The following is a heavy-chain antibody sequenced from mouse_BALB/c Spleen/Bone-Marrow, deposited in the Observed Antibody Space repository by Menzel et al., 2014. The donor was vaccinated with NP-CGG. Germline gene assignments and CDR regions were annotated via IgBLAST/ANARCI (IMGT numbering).Heavy chain of an antibody. V-gene: IGHV14-3*02. Sequence: VHVKQSGAELVKPGASVKSSCTASGFNIKDTYMHWVKQRPEQGLEWIGRIDPANGNTKYDPKFQGKATITADTSSNTAYLQLSSLTSEDTAVYYCASYYRYDRRFAYWGQGTLVTVSA. CDR3: ASYYRYDRRFAY. D-gene: IGHD2-14*01. J-gene: IGHJ3*01. CDR2: IDPANGNT. CDR1: GFNIKDTY.